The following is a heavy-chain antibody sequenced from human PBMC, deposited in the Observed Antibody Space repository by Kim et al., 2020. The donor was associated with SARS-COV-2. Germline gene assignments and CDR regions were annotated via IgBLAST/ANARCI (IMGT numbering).Heavy chain of an antibody. CDR1: GDSVSSTSAA. J-gene: IGHJ3*02. CDR3: ARQQNGAFDI. Sequence: SQTLSLTCAIPGDSVSSTSAAWHWIRQSPSRGLECLGRTYYRSKWNNDYAVTVKSRITINPDTSKNQFSLQLNSVTPEDTAVYYCARQQNGAFDIWGQGTMVTVSS. CDR2: TYYRSKWNN. D-gene: IGHD2-8*01. V-gene: IGHV6-1*01.